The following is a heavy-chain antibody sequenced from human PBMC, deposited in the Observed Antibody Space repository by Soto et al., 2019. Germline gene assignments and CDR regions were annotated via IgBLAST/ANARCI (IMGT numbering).Heavy chain of an antibody. CDR3: AKGPYGSGGTCSHILDY. CDR1: GFTFGSYA. Sequence: GGSLRLSCAASGFTFGSYAMHWVRQAPGKGLEYVSAISSNGGSTYYANSVKGRFTISRDNSKNTLYLQMGSLRAEDTAIYYCAKGPYGSGGTCSHILDYWGQGTLVTVSS. D-gene: IGHD3-10*01. J-gene: IGHJ4*02. V-gene: IGHV3-64*01. CDR2: ISSNGGST.